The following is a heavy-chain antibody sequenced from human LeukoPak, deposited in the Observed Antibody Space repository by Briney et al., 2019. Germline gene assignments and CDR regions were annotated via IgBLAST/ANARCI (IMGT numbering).Heavy chain of an antibody. V-gene: IGHV3-73*01. CDR1: GFTFSGSA. CDR2: IRSKANSYAT. J-gene: IGHJ3*02. D-gene: IGHD3-22*01. Sequence: GGSLRLSCAASGFTFSGSAMHWVRQASGKGLEWVGRIRSKANSYATASAASVKGRFTISRDDSKNTAYLQMNSLKTEDTAVYYCTSPYDSSGDDAFDIWGQGTMVTVSS. CDR3: TSPYDSSGDDAFDI.